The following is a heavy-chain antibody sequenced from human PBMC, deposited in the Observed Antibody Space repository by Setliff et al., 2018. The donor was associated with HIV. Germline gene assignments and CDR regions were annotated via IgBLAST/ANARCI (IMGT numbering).Heavy chain of an antibody. CDR2: ISYTGKS. Sequence: SETLSLTCGVSGYSMSSGYYWGWIRQPPGKGLQWIGSISYTGKSYYNPALKRRVTVSVDTSKNQFSLKLSSVTASDTAVYYCARAASYYDSSGYWAPPKYFDYWGQGTLVTVSS. CDR3: ARAASYYDSSGYWAPPKYFDY. V-gene: IGHV4-38-2*01. J-gene: IGHJ4*02. D-gene: IGHD3-22*01. CDR1: GYSMSSGYY.